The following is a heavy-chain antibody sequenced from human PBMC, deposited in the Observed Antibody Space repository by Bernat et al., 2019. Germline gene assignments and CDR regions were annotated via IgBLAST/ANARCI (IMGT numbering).Heavy chain of an antibody. CDR1: GFTFSSYG. CDR2: IWYDGSNK. J-gene: IGHJ6*03. CDR3: ARAERKTYHYGSGTGNMDV. D-gene: IGHD3-10*01. Sequence: QVQLVESGGGVVQPGRSLGLSCAASGFTFSSYGMHWVRQAPGKGLEWVAVIWYDGSNKHYADSVRGRFTISRDNSKNTLYLQMNSLRAEDTAVYYCARAERKTYHYGSGTGNMDVWGKGTTVTVSS. V-gene: IGHV3-33*01.